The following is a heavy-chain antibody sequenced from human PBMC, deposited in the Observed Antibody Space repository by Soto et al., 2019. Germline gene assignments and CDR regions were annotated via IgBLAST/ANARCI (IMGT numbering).Heavy chain of an antibody. CDR2: FDPTDSYM. CDR3: ARSRRSRGDGYNPFDY. J-gene: IGHJ4*02. CDR1: GYIFTTFC. Sequence: ESLKISCRICGYIFTTFCINWVRQMPGEGLEWMGKFDPTDSYMNYSPSSQGHVTISVDESISTAYLQWSSLKASDTAIYFCARSRRSRGDGYNPFDYWGQGTMVTVSS. V-gene: IGHV5-10-1*01. D-gene: IGHD5-12*01.